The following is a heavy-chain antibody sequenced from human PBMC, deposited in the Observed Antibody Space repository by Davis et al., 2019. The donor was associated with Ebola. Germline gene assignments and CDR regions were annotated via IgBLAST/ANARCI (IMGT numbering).Heavy chain of an antibody. D-gene: IGHD1-1*01. J-gene: IGHJ4*02. CDR3: AKFPKLEPEV. Sequence: GESLKISCAASGFTFSSYAMSWVRQAPGKGLEWVSAISGSGGSTYYADSVKGRFTISRDNSKNTLYLQMNSLRAEDTAVYYCAKFPKLEPEVWGQGTLVTASS. CDR1: GFTFSSYA. V-gene: IGHV3-23*01. CDR2: ISGSGGST.